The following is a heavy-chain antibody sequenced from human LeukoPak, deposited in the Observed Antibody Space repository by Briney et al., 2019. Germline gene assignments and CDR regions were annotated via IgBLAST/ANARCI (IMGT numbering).Heavy chain of an antibody. Sequence: ASVKVSCKASGYTFTSYGISWVRQAPGQGLEWMGWISAYNGSTNYAQMLQGRVTMTTDTSTSTAYMELRSLRSDDTAVYYCARDRRWGYCSSTSCSFDYWGQGTLVTVSS. CDR1: GYTFTSYG. CDR3: ARDRRWGYCSSTSCSFDY. J-gene: IGHJ4*02. D-gene: IGHD2-2*01. V-gene: IGHV1-18*01. CDR2: ISAYNGST.